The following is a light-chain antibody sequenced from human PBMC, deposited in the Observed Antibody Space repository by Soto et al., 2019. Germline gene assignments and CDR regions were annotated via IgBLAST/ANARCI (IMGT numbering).Light chain of an antibody. CDR1: QGISNY. CDR3: QEYNSAPRT. Sequence: DIQMTQSPSSLSASVGDRVTITCRASQGISNYLAWYQQKPGKVPKLLIYAASTSQSGVPSRFSGSGSGTEFSLTMSSAQPEDAATQHGQEYNSAPRTFGQGTKVDIK. V-gene: IGKV1-27*01. CDR2: AAS. J-gene: IGKJ1*01.